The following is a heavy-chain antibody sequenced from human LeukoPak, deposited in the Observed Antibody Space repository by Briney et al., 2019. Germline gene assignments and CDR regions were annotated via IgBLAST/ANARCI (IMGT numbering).Heavy chain of an antibody. J-gene: IGHJ4*02. CDR2: ISGSGDST. V-gene: IGHV3-23*01. CDR3: AKDNLVGALYYFDY. D-gene: IGHD1-26*01. Sequence: GGSLRLSCAASGFTFSSYAMSWVRQAPGKGLEWVSGISGSGDSTHYADSVKGRFTISRDNSKNTLYLQMSSLRAEDTAIYYCAKDNLVGALYYFDYWGQGTLVTISS. CDR1: GFTFSSYA.